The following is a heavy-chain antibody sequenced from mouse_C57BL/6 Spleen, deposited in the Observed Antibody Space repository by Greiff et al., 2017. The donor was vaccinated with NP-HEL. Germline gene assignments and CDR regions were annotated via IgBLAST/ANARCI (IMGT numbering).Heavy chain of an antibody. CDR1: GYTFTSYW. CDR3: ARWEGHYYGSSHFDY. V-gene: IGHV1-53*01. CDR2: INPSNGGT. D-gene: IGHD1-1*01. Sequence: QVQLQQPGTELVKPGASVKLSCKASGYTFTSYWMHWVKQRPGQGLEWIGNINPSNGGTNYNEKFKSKATLTVDKSSSTAYMQLSSLTSEDSAVYYCARWEGHYYGSSHFDYWGQGTTLTVSS. J-gene: IGHJ2*01.